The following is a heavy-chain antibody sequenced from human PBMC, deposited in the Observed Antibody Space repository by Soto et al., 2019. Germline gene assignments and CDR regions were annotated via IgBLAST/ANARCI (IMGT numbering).Heavy chain of an antibody. V-gene: IGHV3-53*01. J-gene: IGHJ4*02. Sequence: GGSLRLSCAASGFTVSSNYMSWVRQAPEKGLEWVSVIYGGGSTYYADCLKGRFTISRHNSKNTLYLQMNSLRAEDTAVYYCARLGPDRRSGYWGQGTLVPVPS. CDR1: GFTVSSNY. CDR3: ARLGPDRRSGY. CDR2: IYGGGST.